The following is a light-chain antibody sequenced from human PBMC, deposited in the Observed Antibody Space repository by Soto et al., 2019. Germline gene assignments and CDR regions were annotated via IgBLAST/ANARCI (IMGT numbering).Light chain of an antibody. Sequence: EIVLTQSPGTLSLSPGERATLSCRASQSVSSSYFAWYQQRPGQAPRLLIYGASSRATAIPDRFSGGGSGTDFTLRISSLEPEDFEVYYCRQSGTFGQGSKLEIK. V-gene: IGKV3-20*01. CDR1: QSVSSSY. J-gene: IGKJ2*01. CDR2: GAS. CDR3: RQSGT.